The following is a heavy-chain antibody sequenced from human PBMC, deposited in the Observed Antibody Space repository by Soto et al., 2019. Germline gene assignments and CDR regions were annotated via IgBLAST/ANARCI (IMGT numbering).Heavy chain of an antibody. J-gene: IGHJ6*03. D-gene: IGHD3-3*01. Sequence: GASVKVSCKASGGTFSSYAISWVRQAPGQGLEWMGGIIPIFGTANYAQKFQGRVTITADESTSTAYMELSSLRSEDTAVYYCARNPDPSDFWSGYYTSYYYYYYYMDVWGKGTTVTVSS. CDR2: IIPIFGTA. CDR3: ARNPDPSDFWSGYYTSYYYYYYYMDV. CDR1: GGTFSSYA. V-gene: IGHV1-69*13.